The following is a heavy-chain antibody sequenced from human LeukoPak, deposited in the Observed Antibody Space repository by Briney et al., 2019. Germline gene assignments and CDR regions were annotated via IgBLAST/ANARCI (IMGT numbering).Heavy chain of an antibody. J-gene: IGHJ4*02. CDR1: GFTFSGSA. CDR2: IRSKANSYET. CDR3: YTYYYGSGSYNPPFYFDY. V-gene: IGHV3-73*01. D-gene: IGHD3-10*01. Sequence: QAGGSLRLSCAASGFTFSGSAMHWVRQASGKALEWVGRIRSKANSYETAYAASVKGRFTISRDDSKNTAYLQMNSLRTEDTAVYYCYTYYYGSGSYNPPFYFDYCGQGTLVTVSS.